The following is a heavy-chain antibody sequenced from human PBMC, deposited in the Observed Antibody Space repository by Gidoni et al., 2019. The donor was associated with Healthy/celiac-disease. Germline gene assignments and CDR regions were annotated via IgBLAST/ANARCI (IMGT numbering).Heavy chain of an antibody. V-gene: IGHV1-2*06. CDR1: GYTFTGYY. J-gene: IGHJ5*02. D-gene: IGHD3-9*01. CDR3: ARDLFNRLYDILITGSKGGWFDP. Sequence: QVQLVQSGAEVKKPGASVKVSCKASGYTFTGYYMHWVRQAPGQGLEWMGRINPNSGGTNYAQKFQGRVTMTRDTSISTAYMELSRLRSDDTAVYYWARDLFNRLYDILITGSKGGWFDPWGQGTLVTVSS. CDR2: INPNSGGT.